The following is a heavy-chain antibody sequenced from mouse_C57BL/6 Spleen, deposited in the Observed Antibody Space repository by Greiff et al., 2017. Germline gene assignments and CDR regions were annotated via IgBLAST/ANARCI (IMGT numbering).Heavy chain of an antibody. V-gene: IGHV1-52*01. J-gene: IGHJ1*03. CDR2: LDPPDSET. Sequence: VQLQQPGAELVRPGSSVKLSCKASGYTFTSYWMHWVKQRPIQGLEWIGNLDPPDSETHYNQKFKDKATLTVDKSSSTAYMQLSSLTSEDSAVYYCARGPHYYGSSYGYFDVWGTGTTGTGSS. CDR3: ARGPHYYGSSYGYFDV. CDR1: GYTFTSYW. D-gene: IGHD1-1*01.